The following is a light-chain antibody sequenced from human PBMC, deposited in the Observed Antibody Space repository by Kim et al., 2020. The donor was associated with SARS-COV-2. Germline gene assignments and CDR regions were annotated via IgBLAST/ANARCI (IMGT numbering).Light chain of an antibody. CDR2: NDG. J-gene: IGLJ3*02. Sequence: SYELTQPLSVSVAPGETATIPCEGNDIGHKNVYWYRQRPGQAPVLVMYNDGERHSGIPVRFSASNVGNTATLIITEVEAGDEADYFCQVWDTSIDHSWLFGGGTKVTVL. V-gene: IGLV3-21*04. CDR3: QVWDTSIDHSWL. CDR1: DIGHKN.